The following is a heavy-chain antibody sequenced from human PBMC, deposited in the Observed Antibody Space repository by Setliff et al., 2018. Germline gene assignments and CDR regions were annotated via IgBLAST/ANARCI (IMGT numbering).Heavy chain of an antibody. J-gene: IGHJ3*02. Sequence: GASVKVSCKASGYTFTSYAMNWVRQAPGQGLEWMGWINTNTGNPTYAQGFTGRLVFSLETSVSTAYLQISSLKAEDTAVYYCATGAQVIVGATFLPVDVFDIWGQGTMVTVSS. CDR1: GYTFTSYA. D-gene: IGHD1-26*01. CDR2: INTNTGNP. V-gene: IGHV7-4-1*02. CDR3: ATGAQVIVGATFLPVDVFDI.